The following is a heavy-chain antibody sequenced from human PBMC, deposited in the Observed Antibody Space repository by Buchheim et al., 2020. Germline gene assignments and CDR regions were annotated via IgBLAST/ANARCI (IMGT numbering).Heavy chain of an antibody. Sequence: EVQLVESGGGLVQPGGSLRLSCAASGFTFSSYEMNWVRQAPGKGLEWVSYISISGSTIYYAEPVKGRFTISRHNAKNPMYLQMNSLRAEDTAVYYCARGSEHIVVVTAIPKYWYFDLWGRGTL. V-gene: IGHV3-48*03. D-gene: IGHD2-21*02. J-gene: IGHJ2*01. CDR2: ISISGSTI. CDR3: ARGSEHIVVVTAIPKYWYFDL. CDR1: GFTFSSYE.